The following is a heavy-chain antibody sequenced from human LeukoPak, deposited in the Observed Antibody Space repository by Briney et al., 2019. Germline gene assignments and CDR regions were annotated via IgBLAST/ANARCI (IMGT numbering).Heavy chain of an antibody. J-gene: IGHJ4*02. CDR1: GYTFTGYY. Sequence: ASVKVSCKASGYTFTGYYMHWVRQAPGQGLEWMGWINPNSGGINYAQKFQGRVTMTRDTSISTAYMELSRLRSDDTAVYYCVRSKWFGESIDYWGQGTLVTVSS. V-gene: IGHV1-2*02. CDR3: VRSKWFGESIDY. CDR2: INPNSGGI. D-gene: IGHD3-10*01.